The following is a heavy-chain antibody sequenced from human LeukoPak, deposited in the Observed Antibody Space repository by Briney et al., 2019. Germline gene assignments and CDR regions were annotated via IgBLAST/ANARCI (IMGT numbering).Heavy chain of an antibody. D-gene: IGHD3-3*01. CDR3: AKVHDFWSGYYLYFDY. J-gene: IGHJ4*02. Sequence: PGGSLRLSCAASGFTFSSYAMSWVRQAPGKGLEWVSAISGSGGSTYYADSVKGRFTISRDNSKNTLHLQMNSLRAEDTAVYYCAKVHDFWSGYYLYFDYWGQGTLVTVSS. V-gene: IGHV3-23*01. CDR2: ISGSGGST. CDR1: GFTFSSYA.